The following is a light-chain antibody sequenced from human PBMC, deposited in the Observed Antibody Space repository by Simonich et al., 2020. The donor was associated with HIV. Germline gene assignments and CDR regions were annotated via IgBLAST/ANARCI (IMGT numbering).Light chain of an antibody. V-gene: IGKV4-1*01. CDR3: QQYYSTPPT. Sequence: DIVMTQSPDFLAVALGERATINCKSSQSVLSSSNNKKYLAWYQQKPGQPPKMLMYWASTRKSGFPDRFISSGSGTDFTLTISSLQAEDVAIYYCQQYYSTPPTFGQGTKVEIK. J-gene: IGKJ1*01. CDR1: QSVLSSSNNKKY. CDR2: WAS.